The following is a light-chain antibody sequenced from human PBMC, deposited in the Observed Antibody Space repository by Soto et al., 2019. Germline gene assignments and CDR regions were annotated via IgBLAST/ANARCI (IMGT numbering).Light chain of an antibody. CDR3: QQYNSYSGT. Sequence: DIQMTQSPSTLSASGGDRVTITCRASHSISSWLAWYQQKPWKAPKLLIYKASSLESGVPSRFSGSGSGTEFTLTISSLQPDDFATYYCQQYNSYSGTFGQGTKLEIK. V-gene: IGKV1-5*03. CDR1: HSISSW. CDR2: KAS. J-gene: IGKJ1*01.